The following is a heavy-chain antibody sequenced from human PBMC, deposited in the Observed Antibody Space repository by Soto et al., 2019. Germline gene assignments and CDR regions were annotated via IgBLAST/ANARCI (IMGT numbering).Heavy chain of an antibody. Sequence: GESLKISCKAFGYSFTSYWITWVRQMPGKGLEWMGRIDPRDSYTDYSPSFQGHVIITRDTSASTAYMDLSSLRSEDTAVYYCARGIATGQLDPWGQGTLVTVSS. CDR1: GYSFTSYW. V-gene: IGHV5-10-1*01. D-gene: IGHD6-13*01. CDR2: IDPRDSYT. CDR3: ARGIATGQLDP. J-gene: IGHJ5*02.